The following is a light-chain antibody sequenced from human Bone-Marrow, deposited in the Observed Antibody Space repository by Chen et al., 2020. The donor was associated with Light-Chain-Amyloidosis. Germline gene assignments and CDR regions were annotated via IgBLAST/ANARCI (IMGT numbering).Light chain of an antibody. J-gene: IGLJ2*01. CDR3: QSADSSGTYEVI. V-gene: IGLV3-25*03. CDR2: RDT. Sequence: SYELTQPPSVSVSPGQTARITCSGDDLPTKYAYWYQQKPGQAPVLVIHRDTERPSGISARFSCAGSGRTATLSISGVQAEDEADYHCQSADSSGTYEVIFGGGTKLTVL. CDR1: DLPTKY.